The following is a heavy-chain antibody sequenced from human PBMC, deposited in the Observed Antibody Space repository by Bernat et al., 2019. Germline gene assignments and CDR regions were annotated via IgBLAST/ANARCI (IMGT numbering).Heavy chain of an antibody. CDR3: AAGYYYGSGSYYIPDY. CDR2: IVVGSGNT. V-gene: IGHV1-58*01. J-gene: IGHJ4*02. D-gene: IGHD3-10*01. Sequence: QMQLVQSGPEVKKPGTSVKVSCKASGFTFTSSAVQWVRQARGQRLEWIGWIVVGSGNTNYAQKFQERVTITRDMSTSTAYMELSSLSSEDTAVYYCAAGYYYGSGSYYIPDYWGQGTLVTVSS. CDR1: GFTFTSSA.